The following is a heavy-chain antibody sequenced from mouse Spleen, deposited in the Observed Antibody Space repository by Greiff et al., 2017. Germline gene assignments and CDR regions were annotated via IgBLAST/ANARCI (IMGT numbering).Heavy chain of an antibody. V-gene: IGHV1-7*01. CDR3: ATLLGLTGRQFDY. J-gene: IGHJ2*01. D-gene: IGHD4-1*01. Sequence: QVQLKQSGAELAKPGASVKLSCKASGYTFTSYWMHWVKQRPGQGLEWIGYINPSSGYTKYNQKFKDKATLTADKSSSTAYMQLSSLTYEDSAVYYCATLLGLTGRQFDYWGQGTTLTVSS. CDR1: GYTFTSYW. CDR2: INPSSGYT.